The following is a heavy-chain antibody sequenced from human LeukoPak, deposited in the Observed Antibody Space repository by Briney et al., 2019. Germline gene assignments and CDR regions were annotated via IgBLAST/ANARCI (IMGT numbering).Heavy chain of an antibody. CDR3: AKDTYYYDSSGFDY. V-gene: IGHV3-23*01. J-gene: IGHJ4*02. D-gene: IGHD3-22*01. CDR2: ISGSGGST. Sequence: GGSLRLSCAASGFTFSSYGMSWVRQAPGKGLEWVSAISGSGGSTYYADSVKGRFTISRDNAKNSLYLQMNSLRAEDTALYYCAKDTYYYDSSGFDYWGQGTLVTVSS. CDR1: GFTFSSYG.